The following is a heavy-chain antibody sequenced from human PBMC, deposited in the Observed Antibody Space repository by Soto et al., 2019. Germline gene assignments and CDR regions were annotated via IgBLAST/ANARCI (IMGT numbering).Heavy chain of an antibody. CDR2: IYSGGST. CDR3: ARDLPRYNWNDGNRYYYYGMDV. D-gene: IGHD1-20*01. J-gene: IGHJ6*02. V-gene: IGHV3-53*01. Sequence: PGGSLRLSCAASEFTVSSNYMSWVRQAPGKGLEWVSVIYSGGSTYYADSVKGRFTISRDNSKNTLYLQMNSLRAEDTAVYYCARDLPRYNWNDGNRYYYYGMDVWGQGTTVTVSS. CDR1: EFTVSSNY.